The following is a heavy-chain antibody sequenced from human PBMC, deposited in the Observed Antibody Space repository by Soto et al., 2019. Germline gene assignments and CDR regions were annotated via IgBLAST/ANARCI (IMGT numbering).Heavy chain of an antibody. Sequence: PGGSLRLSCAASGFTFSTHTMNWVRQAPGKGLEWVSSITSASTYTYYADSVKGRFTISRDDPKNSLYLQMNSLRAEDTAVYYWARDPGPAAGNSGWGQGTLVTVSS. CDR1: GFTFSTHT. J-gene: IGHJ4*02. CDR3: ARDPGPAAGNSG. D-gene: IGHD6-13*01. CDR2: ITSASTYT. V-gene: IGHV3-21*01.